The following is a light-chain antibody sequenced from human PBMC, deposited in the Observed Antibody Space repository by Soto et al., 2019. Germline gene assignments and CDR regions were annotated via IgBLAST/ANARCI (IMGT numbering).Light chain of an antibody. CDR2: LNSDGSH. J-gene: IGLJ1*01. CDR3: QTWVAGIYV. V-gene: IGLV4-69*01. Sequence: QSVLTQSPSASASLGASVKLTCTLSSGHSSYAIAWHQQQPEKGPRYLMNLNSDGSHSKGDGIPDRFSGSSSGAERYLTISCLQSEDEADFYCQTWVAGIYVFGAGTKLTVL. CDR1: SGHSSYA.